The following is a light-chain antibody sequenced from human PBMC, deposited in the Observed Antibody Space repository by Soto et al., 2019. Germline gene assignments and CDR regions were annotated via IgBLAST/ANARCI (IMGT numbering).Light chain of an antibody. CDR3: QQYGSSPST. CDR1: QSVSSN. CDR2: GAS. V-gene: IGKV3-20*01. Sequence: EIVMAQSPATLSVSPGERATLSCRASQSVSSNLAWYQQKPGQAPRLLIFGASIRATGIPDRFSGRGSGTDFTLTISGLEPEDFSVYYCQQYGSSPSTFGQGTKVDIK. J-gene: IGKJ1*01.